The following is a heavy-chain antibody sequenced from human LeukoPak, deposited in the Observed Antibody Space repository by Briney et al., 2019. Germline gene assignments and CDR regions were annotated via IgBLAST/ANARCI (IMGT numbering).Heavy chain of an antibody. CDR1: GFTFSSYD. V-gene: IGHV3-13*01. CDR2: IGTAGDT. J-gene: IGHJ4*02. Sequence: GGSLRLSCAASGFTFSSYDMHWVRQATGKGLEWVSAIGTAGDTYYPGSVKGRFTISRENAKNSLYLQMNSPRAGDTAVYYCARETYYYDSSGYYSASFDYWGQGTLVTVSS. CDR3: ARETYYYDSSGYYSASFDY. D-gene: IGHD3-22*01.